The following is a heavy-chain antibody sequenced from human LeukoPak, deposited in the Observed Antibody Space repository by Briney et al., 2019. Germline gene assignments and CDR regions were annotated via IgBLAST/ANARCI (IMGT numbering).Heavy chain of an antibody. V-gene: IGHV4-38-2*02. CDR1: GYSISSGYY. Sequence: SETLSLTCTVSGYSISSGYYWGWIRQPPGKGLEWIGSIYHSGSTYYNPSLKSRVTISVDTSKNQFSLKLSSVTAADTAVYYCARGRYSYGNAGVYYYGMNVWGQGTTVTVSS. CDR3: ARGRYSYGNAGVYYYGMNV. J-gene: IGHJ6*02. CDR2: IYHSGST. D-gene: IGHD5-18*01.